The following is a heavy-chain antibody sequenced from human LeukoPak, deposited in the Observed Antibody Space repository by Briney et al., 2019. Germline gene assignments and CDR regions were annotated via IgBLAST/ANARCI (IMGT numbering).Heavy chain of an antibody. Sequence: SETLSLTCTVSGVSISSGDYHWNWIRQPPGRGLEWIGYISYSGNTYYNPSLKSRLTISLDTSRSQISLRLSSVTAADTAVYYCAREKVPENNYYYGMDVWGQGTTVTVTS. CDR3: AREKVPENNYYYGMDV. D-gene: IGHD2-2*01. CDR1: GVSISSGDYH. V-gene: IGHV4-30-4*01. CDR2: ISYSGNT. J-gene: IGHJ6*02.